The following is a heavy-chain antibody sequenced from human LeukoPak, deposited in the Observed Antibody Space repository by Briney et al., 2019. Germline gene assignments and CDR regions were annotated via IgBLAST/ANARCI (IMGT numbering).Heavy chain of an antibody. CDR1: GFTFSSYS. V-gene: IGHV3-48*01. Sequence: GESLRLSCAASGFTFSSYSMNWVRQAPGKGLEWVSYIRSSSRTIYYADSVKGPFTISRDNAKNSLYLQMNSLRAEDTAVYYCARERRIYQLPKVVYYYYMDVWGKGTTVTISS. D-gene: IGHD2-2*01. CDR3: ARERRIYQLPKVVYYYYMDV. J-gene: IGHJ6*03. CDR2: IRSSSRTI.